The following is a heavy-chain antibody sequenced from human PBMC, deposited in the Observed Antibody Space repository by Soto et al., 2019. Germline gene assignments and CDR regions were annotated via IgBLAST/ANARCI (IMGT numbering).Heavy chain of an antibody. Sequence: GGSLRLSCAASGFTFSSYAMSWVRQAPGKGLEWVSAISGSGGSTYYADSVKGRLTISRDNSKNTLYLQMNSLRAEDTAVYYCAKDRGSGKVGPYYFDYWGQGTLVTVSS. CDR1: GFTFSSYA. CDR2: ISGSGGST. D-gene: IGHD3-10*01. V-gene: IGHV3-23*01. CDR3: AKDRGSGKVGPYYFDY. J-gene: IGHJ4*02.